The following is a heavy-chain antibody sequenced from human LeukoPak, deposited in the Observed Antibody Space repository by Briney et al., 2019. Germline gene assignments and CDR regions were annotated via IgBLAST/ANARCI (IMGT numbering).Heavy chain of an antibody. CDR3: ASHNYYDSSGPAAGFDP. CDR2: IYYSGST. V-gene: IGHV4-59*08. Sequence: SETLSLTCTVSGGSISSYFWSWIRQPPGKGLEWIGYIYYSGSTNYNRSLKSRVTISVDTSKNQFSLKLSSVTAADTAVYYCASHNYYDSSGPAAGFDPWGQGTLVTVSS. CDR1: GGSISSYF. D-gene: IGHD3-22*01. J-gene: IGHJ5*02.